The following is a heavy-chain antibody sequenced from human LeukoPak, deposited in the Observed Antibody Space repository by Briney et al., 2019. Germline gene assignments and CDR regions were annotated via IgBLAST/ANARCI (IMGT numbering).Heavy chain of an antibody. CDR1: GGSISSSGSY. V-gene: IGHV4-39*01. CDR3: ARHNAYGDHGP. Sequence: PETLSLTCGVSGGSISSSGSYWGWIRQPPGKGLEWIGNIYYSGSTSYNPSLKSRVTMSVDTSKNQFSLKLTSVTAADAAVYFCARHNAYGDHGPWGQGTLVTVSS. J-gene: IGHJ5*02. D-gene: IGHD4-17*01. CDR2: IYYSGST.